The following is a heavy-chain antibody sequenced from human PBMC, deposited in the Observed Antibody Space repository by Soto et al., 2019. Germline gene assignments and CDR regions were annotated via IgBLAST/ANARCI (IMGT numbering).Heavy chain of an antibody. J-gene: IGHJ4*02. CDR2: VYYTGST. Sequence: SETLSLTCTVSGYSMTSGGYYWSWIRQSPGKGLEWLGYVYYTGSTNYSPSLRSRVSISVDTSKNEFSLRLSSVTAADTAVYFCARSVAVPGAHIDYWGQGTQVTVSS. D-gene: IGHD6-19*01. CDR1: GYSMTSGGYY. CDR3: ARSVAVPGAHIDY. V-gene: IGHV4-61*08.